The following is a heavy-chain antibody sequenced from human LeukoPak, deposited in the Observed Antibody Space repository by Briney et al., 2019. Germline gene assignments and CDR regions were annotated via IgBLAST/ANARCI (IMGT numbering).Heavy chain of an antibody. CDR2: ISGSSTTI. CDR3: ARGFSGSYFPDY. CDR1: GFTFSSYN. J-gene: IGHJ4*02. V-gene: IGHV3-48*04. D-gene: IGHD1-26*01. Sequence: GGSLRLSCPASGFTFSSYNMNWVRQAPGQGLEWVSYISGSSTTIYYADSVKGRFIISRDNAKNSLYLQMNSLRAEDMAVYYCARGFSGSYFPDYWGQGTLVTVSS.